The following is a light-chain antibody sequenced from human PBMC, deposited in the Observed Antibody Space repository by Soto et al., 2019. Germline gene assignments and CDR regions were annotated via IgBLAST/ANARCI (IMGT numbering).Light chain of an antibody. Sequence: DIQMTQSPSSLSASVGDRVTITCRASQSISSYLNWYQQKPGKAPKVLIYAASNLQSGVPSRFSGSGSGTDFTLTISSLQPEDFATYYCQQYYSYPLTFGPGTKVDIK. CDR3: QQYYSYPLT. CDR2: AAS. J-gene: IGKJ3*01. V-gene: IGKV1-39*01. CDR1: QSISSY.